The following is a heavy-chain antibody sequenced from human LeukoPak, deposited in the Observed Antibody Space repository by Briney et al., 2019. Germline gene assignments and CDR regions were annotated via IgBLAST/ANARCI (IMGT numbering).Heavy chain of an antibody. Sequence: GGSLRLSCGASGFTFSDYSMSWIRQAPGKGLEWVSYISSSGSTIYYADSVKGRFTISRDNAKNSLCLQMNSLRAEDTAVYYCARQGYSGYDDAFDIWGQGTMVTVSS. J-gene: IGHJ3*02. CDR1: GFTFSDYS. D-gene: IGHD5-12*01. CDR3: ARQGYSGYDDAFDI. CDR2: ISSSGSTI. V-gene: IGHV3-11*01.